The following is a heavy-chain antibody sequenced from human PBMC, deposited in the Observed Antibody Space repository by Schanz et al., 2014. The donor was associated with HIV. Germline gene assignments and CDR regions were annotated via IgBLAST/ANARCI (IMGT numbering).Heavy chain of an antibody. CDR3: ASWGSWAVTTPYYFDY. Sequence: VQLVESGGGVVQPGRSLRLSCAASGFTFSSYAMHWVRQAPGKGLEWVSSIRSSSSYIYYADSVKGRFTISRDNAKNSLYLQMNSLRAEDTAVYYCASWGSWAVTTPYYFDYWGQGTLVTVSS. CDR2: IRSSSSYI. D-gene: IGHD2-15*01. J-gene: IGHJ4*02. V-gene: IGHV3-21*01. CDR1: GFTFSSYA.